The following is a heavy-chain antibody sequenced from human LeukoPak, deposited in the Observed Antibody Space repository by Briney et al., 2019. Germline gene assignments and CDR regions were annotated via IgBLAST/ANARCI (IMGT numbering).Heavy chain of an antibody. CDR3: ASYASGYNWLKV. V-gene: IGHV1-2*02. CDR1: GHTFTNYY. D-gene: IGHD2-2*01. CDR2: IHTNTSAT. Sequence: ASVKVSCKASGHTFTNYYLHWVRQAQGQGLEWLGWIHTNTSATNYAQKFQGRVTVTRDTSISTTYVELSRLTSADTAVYYCASYASGYNWLKVWGQGTLVTVSS. J-gene: IGHJ5*02.